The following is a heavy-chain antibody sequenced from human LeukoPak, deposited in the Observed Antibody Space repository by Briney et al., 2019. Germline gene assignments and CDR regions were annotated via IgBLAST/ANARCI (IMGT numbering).Heavy chain of an antibody. D-gene: IGHD3-22*01. Sequence: SETLSLTCTVSGGSISSHYWSWIRQTPGKGLEWIGQINYSGSTYYNPSLTTRVTLSIDTSKNQFSLKLSSVTAADTAVYYCARGSAEKDSDSSGFAYWGQGTLVTVSS. J-gene: IGHJ4*02. CDR3: ARGSAEKDSDSSGFAY. CDR2: INYSGST. CDR1: GGSISSHY. V-gene: IGHV4-59*11.